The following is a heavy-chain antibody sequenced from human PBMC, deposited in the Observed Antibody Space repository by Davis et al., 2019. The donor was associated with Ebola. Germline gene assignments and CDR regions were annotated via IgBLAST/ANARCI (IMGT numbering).Heavy chain of an antibody. D-gene: IGHD3-10*01. CDR3: ARGNGQNYGSALDY. J-gene: IGHJ4*02. CDR1: GFTFSTYS. Sequence: GGSLRLSCVASGFTFSTYSINWVRQAPGKGLEWVSSITSSSKYIYYADSVKGRFTISRDNSKNTLYLEMNSLRVEDTAVYYCARGNGQNYGSALDYWGQRTLVTVSS. CDR2: ITSSSKYI. V-gene: IGHV3-21*01.